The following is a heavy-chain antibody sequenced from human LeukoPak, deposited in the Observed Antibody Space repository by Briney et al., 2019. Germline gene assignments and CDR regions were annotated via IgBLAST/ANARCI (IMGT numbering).Heavy chain of an antibody. Sequence: SETLSLTCTVPDGSISNSFWNWVRQPPGKGLEWIAYIHTSGSTNYNPAFKSRVTPSVDTSKSQFSLRLNSVTASDTAVYYCANSYDGKIVPFDNWGQGTLVTVSS. V-gene: IGHV4-4*09. CDR1: DGSISNSF. J-gene: IGHJ4*02. CDR3: ANSYDGKIVPFDN. D-gene: IGHD4-23*01. CDR2: IHTSGST.